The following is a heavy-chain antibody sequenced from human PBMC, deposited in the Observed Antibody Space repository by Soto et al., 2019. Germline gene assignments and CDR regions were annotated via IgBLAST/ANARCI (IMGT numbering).Heavy chain of an antibody. CDR3: AKEVVVGATTGLVVYYYYYGIDV. CDR2: ISYDGSNK. D-gene: IGHD1-26*01. CDR1: GFTFSSYG. Sequence: QVQLVEAGGGVVQPGRSLRLSCAASGFTFSSYGMHWVRQAPGKGLEWVAVISYDGSNKYYADSVKVRFTISRDNSKNMLYLQMNSPRAEDTAVYYCAKEVVVGATTGLVVYYYYYGIDVWCQGTKDTVYS. J-gene: IGHJ6*02. V-gene: IGHV3-30*18.